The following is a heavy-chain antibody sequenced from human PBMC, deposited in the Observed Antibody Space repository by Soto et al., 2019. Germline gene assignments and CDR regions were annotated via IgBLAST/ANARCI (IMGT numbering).Heavy chain of an antibody. Sequence: QVQLVESGGGVVQPGRSLRLSCAASGFTFSSYGMHWVRQAPGKGLEWVAVIWYDGSNKCYADSVKGRFTISRDNSKNTLYLQMNSLRAEDTAVYYCARDLLRGYCTNGVCYSYGMDVWGQGTTVTVSS. J-gene: IGHJ6*02. CDR1: GFTFSSYG. CDR3: ARDLLRGYCTNGVCYSYGMDV. CDR2: IWYDGSNK. V-gene: IGHV3-33*01. D-gene: IGHD2-8*01.